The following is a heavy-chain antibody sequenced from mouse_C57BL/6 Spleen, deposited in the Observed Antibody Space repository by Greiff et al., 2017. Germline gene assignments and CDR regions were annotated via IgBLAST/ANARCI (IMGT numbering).Heavy chain of an antibody. V-gene: IGHV1-15*01. D-gene: IGHD2-5*01. CDR3: TRYYSNYGDYAMDY. CDR1: GYTFTDYE. J-gene: IGHJ2*01. Sequence: QVQLQQSGAELVRPGASVTLSCKASGYTFTDYEMHWVKQTPVHGLEWIGAIDPETGGTAYNQKFKGKAILTADKSSSTAYMELRSLTSEDSAVYYCTRYYSNYGDYAMDYWGQGTTLTVSS. CDR2: IDPETGGT.